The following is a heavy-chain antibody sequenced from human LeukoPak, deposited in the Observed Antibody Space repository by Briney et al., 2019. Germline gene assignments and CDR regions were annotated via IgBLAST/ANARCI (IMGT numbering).Heavy chain of an antibody. CDR1: GFTFDDYA. CDR3: AKELAGTFDY. Sequence: GGSLRLSCAASGFTFDDYAMHWVRQAPGKGLEGVSLISGDGGSTYYADSVKGRFTISRDNSKNSLYLQMNSLRTEDTDLYYCAKELAGTFDYWGQGTLVTVSS. V-gene: IGHV3-43*02. J-gene: IGHJ4*02. D-gene: IGHD6-19*01. CDR2: ISGDGGST.